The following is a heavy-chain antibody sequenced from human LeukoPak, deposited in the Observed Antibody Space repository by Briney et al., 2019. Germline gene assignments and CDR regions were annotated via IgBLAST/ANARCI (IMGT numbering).Heavy chain of an antibody. D-gene: IGHD1-26*01. CDR2: IIDDGNTK. J-gene: IGHJ4*02. CDR3: AKYGGHPLPHYYLDY. Sequence: GGSLRLSCAASGFTFSSYAMSWVRQAPGKGLEGVSLIIDDGNTKSYADSVKGRFTISRDNSQKTLFLQMNSLRAEDMAVYYCAKYGGHPLPHYYLDYWGQGTQVTVSS. V-gene: IGHV3-23*01. CDR1: GFTFSSYA.